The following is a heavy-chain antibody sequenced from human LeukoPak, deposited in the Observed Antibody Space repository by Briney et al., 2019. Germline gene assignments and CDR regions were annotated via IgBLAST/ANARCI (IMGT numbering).Heavy chain of an antibody. CDR3: ERHEGISGSYS. J-gene: IGHJ3*01. CDR1: GGSINSNVHY. V-gene: IGHV4-39*07. Sequence: PSETLPLTCSVSGGSINSNVHYWDWLRQPPGRGLEWIGSIYYRGTTYYKASLKSRATISVNTTKNQFSLTLTSVTAGDTAMYFCERHEGISGSYSWGQGKLAIVSS. CDR2: IYYRGTT. D-gene: IGHD1-26*01.